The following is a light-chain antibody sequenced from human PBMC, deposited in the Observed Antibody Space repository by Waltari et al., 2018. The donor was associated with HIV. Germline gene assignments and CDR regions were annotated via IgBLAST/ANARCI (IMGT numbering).Light chain of an antibody. CDR3: VAWDDSLRGVV. CDR1: TSNIGSND. CDR2: RNN. J-gene: IGLJ2*01. V-gene: IGLV1-47*01. Sequence: SVLTQPPSASGTPGQRVTISCSGSTSNIGSNDVFWYQHLPGAAPKLLIHRNNHRPSGVPDRFSGSTSGTPASLAISGLRSEDEADYYCVAWDDSLRGVVFGGGTKVAAL.